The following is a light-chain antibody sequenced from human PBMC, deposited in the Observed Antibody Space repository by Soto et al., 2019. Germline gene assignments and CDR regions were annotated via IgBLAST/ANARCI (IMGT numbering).Light chain of an antibody. Sequence: QSALTQPPSASGTPGQRVTISCSGSSSTIGSKTLNWYQQVPGSAPKLLIYTTNQRPSGVPDRFSGSKSGTSASLVISGLQSEDEADYYCAAWNDSLTGVVFGGGTQLTVL. CDR2: TTN. V-gene: IGLV1-44*01. CDR1: SSTIGSKT. CDR3: AAWNDSLTGVV. J-gene: IGLJ2*01.